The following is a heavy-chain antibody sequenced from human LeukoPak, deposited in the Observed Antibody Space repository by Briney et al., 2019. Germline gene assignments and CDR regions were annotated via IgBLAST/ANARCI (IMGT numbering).Heavy chain of an antibody. V-gene: IGHV3-9*01. CDR1: GFTLDDYA. CDR2: ISWNSGSI. J-gene: IGHJ4*02. Sequence: GRSLRLSCAASGFTLDDYAMHWVPQAPGKGLEWVSGISWNSGSIGYADSVKGRFTISRDNAKNSLYLQMNSLRAEDTALYYCAKDKLHSSSSGKDYWGQGTLVTVSS. D-gene: IGHD6-6*01. CDR3: AKDKLHSSSSGKDY.